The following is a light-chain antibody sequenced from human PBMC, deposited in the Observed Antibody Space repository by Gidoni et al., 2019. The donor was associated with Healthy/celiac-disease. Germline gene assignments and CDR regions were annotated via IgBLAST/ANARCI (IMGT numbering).Light chain of an antibody. J-gene: IGKJ4*01. CDR3: QQRSNWPP. CDR1: QSVSSY. CDR2: EAS. Sequence: ETVLTQSPATLSLSPGQRATLSCRDSQSVSSYLAWYQQEPGQAPRLLIYEASNSATGIPARFSGSGSGTDITLTISSLDAEDFAVYYCQQRSNWPPFGGXTRVEIK. V-gene: IGKV3-11*01.